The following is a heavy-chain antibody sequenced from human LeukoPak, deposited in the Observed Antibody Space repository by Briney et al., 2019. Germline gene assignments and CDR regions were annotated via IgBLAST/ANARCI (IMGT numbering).Heavy chain of an antibody. CDR1: GFTYGVYN. CDR3: TRVDDSSGYSPAHFDY. CDR2: IRSKAYGGTT. V-gene: IGHV3-49*04. J-gene: IGHJ4*02. Sequence: GGSLRLSCTASGFTYGVYNLSWARQAPGKGLEWVGFIRSKAYGGTTEYAASVKGRFTISRDDSKSIAYLQMNSLKTEDTALYYCTRVDDSSGYSPAHFDYWGQGTLVTVSS. D-gene: IGHD3-22*01.